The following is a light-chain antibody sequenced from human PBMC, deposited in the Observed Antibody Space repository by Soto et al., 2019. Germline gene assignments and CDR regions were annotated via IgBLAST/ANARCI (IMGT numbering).Light chain of an antibody. CDR2: AAS. V-gene: IGKV1-39*01. CDR3: QQSYNSPQT. CDR1: QTIMTY. Sequence: DIQLTQSPCSLSASVGDEVTITCGASQTIMTYLNWYQLKPGKPPRLLIYAASSLQSGVPSRFSGSGSGTDLTLTISSLQPEDFATYSCQQSYNSPQTFGQGTKVDI. J-gene: IGKJ1*01.